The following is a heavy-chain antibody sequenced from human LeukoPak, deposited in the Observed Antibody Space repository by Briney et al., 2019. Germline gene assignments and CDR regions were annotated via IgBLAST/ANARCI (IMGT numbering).Heavy chain of an antibody. D-gene: IGHD3-10*01. CDR3: ARDSGFD. Sequence: GRSLRLSCAASGFTFSTYAMHWVRQAPGKGLDWVAVISHDGSSKYNADSVKGRFTISRDSSKNTLYLQMNSLRTEDTAVYYCARDSGFDWGQGTLVTVSS. CDR1: GFTFSTYA. J-gene: IGHJ4*02. CDR2: ISHDGSSK. V-gene: IGHV3-30*04.